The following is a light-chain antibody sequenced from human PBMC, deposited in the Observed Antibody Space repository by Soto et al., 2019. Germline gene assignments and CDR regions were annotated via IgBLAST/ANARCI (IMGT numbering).Light chain of an antibody. V-gene: IGKV1-8*01. Sequence: AILLTQSPSSLSASAGDRVAIACRASQDVGRYLAWYQQKPGQAPKLLIYGASTLQSGVPSRFSGGGSGTDFTLTISCLQSEDFATYYCQHYKNYPWTFGQGTKVDIK. CDR3: QHYKNYPWT. J-gene: IGKJ1*01. CDR1: QDVGRY. CDR2: GAS.